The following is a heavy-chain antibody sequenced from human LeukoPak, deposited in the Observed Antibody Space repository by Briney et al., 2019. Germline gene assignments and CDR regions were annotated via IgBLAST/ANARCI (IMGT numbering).Heavy chain of an antibody. Sequence: PGGSLRLSCAASGFTFNTYEMNWVRQAPGKGLEWVSYISSSGSTVYYADSVKGRFTISRDNAKNPLYLQMNSLRVEDTAVYYCARDNWFDPWGQGTLVTVSS. CDR3: ARDNWFDP. CDR2: ISSSGSTV. J-gene: IGHJ5*02. V-gene: IGHV3-48*03. CDR1: GFTFNTYE.